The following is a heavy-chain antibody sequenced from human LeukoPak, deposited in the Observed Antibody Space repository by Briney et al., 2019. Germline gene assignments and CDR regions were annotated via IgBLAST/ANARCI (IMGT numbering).Heavy chain of an antibody. CDR3: VKNNGWFHLAQ. D-gene: IGHD6-19*01. V-gene: IGHV3-7*03. J-gene: IGHJ4*02. Sequence: GGSLRLSCAASGFNFRDHWMDWVRQAPGKGQEWVGHIKTDGSETYYLDSLRGRFSISRDNTNNALYLQMNSLRVEDTAVYYCVKNNGWFHLAQWGQGTLVTVSS. CDR1: GFNFRDHW. CDR2: IKTDGSET.